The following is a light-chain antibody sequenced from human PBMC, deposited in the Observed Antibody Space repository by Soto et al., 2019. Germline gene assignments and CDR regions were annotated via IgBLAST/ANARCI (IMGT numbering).Light chain of an antibody. V-gene: IGLV2-8*01. J-gene: IGLJ3*02. CDR1: SSDVGASNY. CDR3: CSYAGGNSLV. CDR2: DVI. Sequence: QSALTQPPSASGSPGQSVTISCTGTSSDVGASNYVSWYQQHPGKAPKLMIYDVIKRPSGVPDRCSGAKSGNTASLTVSGLQTEDEADSYCCSYAGGNSLVFGGGTKLTVL.